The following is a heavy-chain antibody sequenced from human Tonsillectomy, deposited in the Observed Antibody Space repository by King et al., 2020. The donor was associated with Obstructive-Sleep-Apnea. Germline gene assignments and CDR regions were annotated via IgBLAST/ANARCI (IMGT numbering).Heavy chain of an antibody. J-gene: IGHJ4*02. CDR2: IHSSGRT. D-gene: IGHD6-13*01. CDR1: GGSISGYY. V-gene: IGHV4-59*01. Sequence: VQLQESGPGLVTPSETLSLTCTVSGGSISGYYWSWIRQPPGKGLEWIADIHSSGRTNYNSSLKSRVTISVDTSQNQVSLRLNSVTAADTALYYCARLKRGQQMNYYFHHWGQGTLVTVSS. CDR3: ARLKRGQQMNYYFHH.